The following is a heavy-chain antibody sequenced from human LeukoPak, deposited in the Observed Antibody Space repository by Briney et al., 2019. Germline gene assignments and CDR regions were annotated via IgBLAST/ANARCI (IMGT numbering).Heavy chain of an antibody. J-gene: IGHJ4*02. CDR2: ITGTGGST. D-gene: IGHD6-19*01. Sequence: GGSLRLSCASSGFTFTSYVMSCVRQAPGKGLEWVSSITGTGGSTYYADSVKGRFTISRDNSKNTLFLQMNSLRAEDTAVYYCAKAYSSGWACFDYWGRGALVTVSS. V-gene: IGHV3-23*01. CDR3: AKAYSSGWACFDY. CDR1: GFTFTSYV.